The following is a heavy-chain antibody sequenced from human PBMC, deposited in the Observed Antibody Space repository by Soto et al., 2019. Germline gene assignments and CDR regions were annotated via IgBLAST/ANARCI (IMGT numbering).Heavy chain of an antibody. D-gene: IGHD3-3*02. Sequence: SLTCAVYGGSFSGYYWSWIRQPPGKGLEWIGEINHSGSTNYNPSLKSRVTISVDTSKNQFSLKLSSVTAADTAVYYCARGLRQISTYFDYWGQGTLVTVS. J-gene: IGHJ4*02. CDR2: INHSGST. V-gene: IGHV4-34*01. CDR3: ARGLRQISTYFDY. CDR1: GGSFSGYY.